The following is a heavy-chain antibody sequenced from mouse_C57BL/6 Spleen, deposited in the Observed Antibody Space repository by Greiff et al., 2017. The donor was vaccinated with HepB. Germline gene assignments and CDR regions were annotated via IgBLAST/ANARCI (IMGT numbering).Heavy chain of an antibody. CDR3: ARWRNWDYFDY. CDR2: INPNNGGT. Sequence: EVQLQQSGPELVKPGASVKISCKASGYTFTDYYMNWVKQSHGKSLEWIGDINPNNGGTSYNQKFKGKATLTVDKSSSTAYMELRSLTSEDSAVYYCARWRNWDYFDYWGQGTTLTVSS. CDR1: GYTFTDYY. J-gene: IGHJ2*01. V-gene: IGHV1-26*01. D-gene: IGHD4-1*01.